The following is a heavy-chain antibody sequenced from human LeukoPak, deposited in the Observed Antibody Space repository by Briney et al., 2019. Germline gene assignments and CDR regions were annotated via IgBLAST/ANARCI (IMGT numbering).Heavy chain of an antibody. CDR1: GFILNSYG. V-gene: IGHV3-74*01. J-gene: IGHJ4*02. D-gene: IGHD2-2*01. CDR3: VSFYETY. CDR2: INSDGSWT. Sequence: PGRSLRLSCAASGFILNSYGMHWVRQAPGKGLVWVSHINSDGSWTSYADSVKGRFTISKDNAKNTVYLQMNNLRAEDTAVYYCVSFYETYWGRGTLVTVSS.